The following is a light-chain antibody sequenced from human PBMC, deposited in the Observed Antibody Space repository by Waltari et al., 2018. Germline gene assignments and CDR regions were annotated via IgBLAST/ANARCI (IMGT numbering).Light chain of an antibody. V-gene: IGKV4-1*01. CDR1: QNLLYNSDIKNY. J-gene: IGKJ2*01. CDR2: WAS. Sequence: DIVMTQSPDSLAVSLGERVTINCRSSQNLLYNSDIKNYLAWSQQKPGQPPNLLIYWASTRESGVPDRFSGSGSGTEFTLTISSLQAADVAVYYCQQCYSTPYTFGQGTKLEIK. CDR3: QQCYSTPYT.